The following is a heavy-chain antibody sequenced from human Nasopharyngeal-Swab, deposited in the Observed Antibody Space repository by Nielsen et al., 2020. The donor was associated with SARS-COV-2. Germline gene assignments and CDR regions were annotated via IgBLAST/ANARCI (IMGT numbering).Heavy chain of an antibody. Sequence: ASVKVSCKASGYTFTSYDINWVRQATGQGLEWMGWMNPNSGNTGYAQKFQGRVTMTRNTSISTAYMELSSLRSEDTAVYYCARGRRGLGVVGRHSSPSPSANYYYYYMDVWGKGTTVTVSS. D-gene: IGHD6-6*01. CDR1: GYTFTSYD. J-gene: IGHJ6*03. CDR3: ARGRRGLGVVGRHSSPSPSANYYYYYMDV. V-gene: IGHV1-8*01. CDR2: MNPNSGNT.